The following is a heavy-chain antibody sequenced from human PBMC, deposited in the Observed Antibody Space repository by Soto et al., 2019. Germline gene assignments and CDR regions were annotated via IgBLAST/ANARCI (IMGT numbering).Heavy chain of an antibody. V-gene: IGHV3-23*01. CDR3: AKRPLASWYCGGDCYPFDY. Sequence: GGSLRLSCAASGFTFSSYAMSWVRQAPGKGLEWVSAISGSGGSTYYADSVKGRFTISRDNSKNTLYLKMNSLRSEDTAVYYCAKRPLASWYCGGDCYPFDYWGQGTLVTVSS. J-gene: IGHJ4*02. D-gene: IGHD2-21*02. CDR2: ISGSGGST. CDR1: GFTFSSYA.